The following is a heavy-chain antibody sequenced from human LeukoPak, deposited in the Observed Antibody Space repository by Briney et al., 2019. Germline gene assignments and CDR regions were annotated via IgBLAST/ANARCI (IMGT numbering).Heavy chain of an antibody. V-gene: IGHV4-39*01. CDR1: GGSINSSSYY. CDR3: ARHKDFWSGFYYMDV. Sequence: SETLSLTCTVSGGSINSSSYYWGWIRQPPGKGLEWIGSIYYSGSTYYNPSLKSRVTISVDTSKNQFSLKLSSVTAADTAVYYCARHKDFWSGFYYMDVWGEGTTVTVSS. J-gene: IGHJ6*03. D-gene: IGHD3-3*01. CDR2: IYYSGST.